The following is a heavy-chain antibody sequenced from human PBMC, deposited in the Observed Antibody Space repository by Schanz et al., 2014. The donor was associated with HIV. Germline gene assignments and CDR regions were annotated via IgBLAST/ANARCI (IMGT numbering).Heavy chain of an antibody. Sequence: QVQLVESGGGVVQPGRSLRLSCAASGFTFSRYAMHWVRQPPGKGLEWVAVIWYDGSNKYYADSVKGRFTISRDNSKNTLYLQMNSLRAEDTAVYYCAREVVEYYYDSSGYFDYWGQGTLVTVSS. D-gene: IGHD3-22*01. CDR1: GFTFSRYA. J-gene: IGHJ4*02. V-gene: IGHV3-33*08. CDR3: AREVVEYYYDSSGYFDY. CDR2: IWYDGSNK.